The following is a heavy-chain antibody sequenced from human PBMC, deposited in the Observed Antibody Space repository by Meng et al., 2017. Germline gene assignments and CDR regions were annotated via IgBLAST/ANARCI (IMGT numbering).Heavy chain of an antibody. Sequence: SETLSLTCAVYGGSFSGYYWSWIRQPPGKGLEWIGEINHSGSTNYNPSLKSRVTISVDTSKNQFSLKLSSVTAADTAVYYCARSRTYYYDSSGYHYFDYWGQGTLVTVSS. CDR3: ARSRTYYYDSSGYHYFDY. V-gene: IGHV4-34*01. J-gene: IGHJ4*02. D-gene: IGHD3-22*01. CDR1: GGSFSGYY. CDR2: INHSGST.